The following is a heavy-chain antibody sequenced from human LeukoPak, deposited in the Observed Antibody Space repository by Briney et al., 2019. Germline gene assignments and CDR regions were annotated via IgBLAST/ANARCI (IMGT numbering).Heavy chain of an antibody. D-gene: IGHD6-19*01. CDR1: GYTFTSYG. V-gene: IGHV1-69*06. Sequence: SVKVSCKASGYTFTSYGISWVRQAPGQGLEWMGGIIPIFGTTNYAQKFQGRVTITADKSTSTAYMELSSLRSEDTAVYYCARSEAFSTGWYGGYWGQGTLVTVSS. J-gene: IGHJ4*02. CDR3: ARSEAFSTGWYGGY. CDR2: IIPIFGTT.